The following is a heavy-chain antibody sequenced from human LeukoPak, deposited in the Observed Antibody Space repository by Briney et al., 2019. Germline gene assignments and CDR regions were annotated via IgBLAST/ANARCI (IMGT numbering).Heavy chain of an antibody. Sequence: SETLSFTCTVSGGSISNFYWSWIRQPPGKGLEWIGYIYYRGHTNYNPSLKSRVTISVDTSKNQSSLKLSSVTAADTAVYYCARDETTPLPGAYWGQGTLVTVSS. CDR1: GGSISNFY. J-gene: IGHJ4*02. V-gene: IGHV4-59*01. CDR2: IYYRGHT. CDR3: ARDETTPLPGAY. D-gene: IGHD4-17*01.